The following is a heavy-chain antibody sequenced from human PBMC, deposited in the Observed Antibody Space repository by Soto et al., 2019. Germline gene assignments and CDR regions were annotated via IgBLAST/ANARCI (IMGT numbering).Heavy chain of an antibody. CDR1: GFSLSSTRMA. CDR2: IYWDDDK. J-gene: IGHJ4*02. V-gene: IGHV2-5*02. D-gene: IGHD6-19*01. CDR3: AHIVVAGLGYYFDY. Sequence: QITLKESGPTLVKPTQTLTLTCTFSGFSLSSTRMAVGWIRQPPGKALEWLALIYWDDDKRYSPFLKSRLTSTKDTYKNQVVLTMSNMDPVDTARYYCAHIVVAGLGYYFDYWGQGTLVTVSS.